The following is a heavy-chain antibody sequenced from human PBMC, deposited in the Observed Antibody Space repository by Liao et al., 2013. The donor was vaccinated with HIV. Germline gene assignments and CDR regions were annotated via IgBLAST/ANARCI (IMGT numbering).Heavy chain of an antibody. CDR3: VRDLASRDYDFWSGPYYMDV. J-gene: IGHJ6*03. CDR2: IYMSGST. D-gene: IGHD3-3*01. CDR1: GVSISNYF. V-gene: IGHV4-4*07. Sequence: QVQLLESGPGLVKPSETLSLTCTVSGVSISNYFWSWVRQPAGEGLEWIGRIYMSGSTNYNPSLKSRVTMSVDASNNQISLRLSSVTAADTAVYYCVRDLASRDYDFWSGPYYMDVWGKGTAVTVSS.